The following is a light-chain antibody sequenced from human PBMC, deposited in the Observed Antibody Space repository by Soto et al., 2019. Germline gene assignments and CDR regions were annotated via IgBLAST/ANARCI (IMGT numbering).Light chain of an antibody. V-gene: IGLV2-14*01. Sequence: ALTQPASVSGSPGQSITISCTGTSSDVGGYDFVSWYQQHPGQAPKLMIYEVTNRPSGVSNRFSGSKSANTASLIISGLQAEDEADYYCSSYTSSSTLLYVFGTGTKVTVL. CDR3: SSYTSSSTLLYV. CDR2: EVT. J-gene: IGLJ1*01. CDR1: SSDVGGYDF.